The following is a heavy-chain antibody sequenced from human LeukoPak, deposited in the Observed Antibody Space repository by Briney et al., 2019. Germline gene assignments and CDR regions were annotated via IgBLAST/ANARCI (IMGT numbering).Heavy chain of an antibody. CDR2: IYYSGST. J-gene: IGHJ4*02. D-gene: IGHD3-22*01. CDR3: ARGPGNYDSSGYYVDYFDY. V-gene: IGHV4-61*01. CDR1: GGSVSSGSYY. Sequence: SETLSLTCIVSGGSVSSGSYYWSWIRQPPGKGLEWIGYIYYSGSTNYNPSLKSRVTISVDTSKNQFSLKLSSVTAADTAVYYCARGPGNYDSSGYYVDYFDYWGQGTLVTVSS.